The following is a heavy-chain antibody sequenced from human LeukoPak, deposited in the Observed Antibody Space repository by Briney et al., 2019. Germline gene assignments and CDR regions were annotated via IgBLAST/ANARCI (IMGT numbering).Heavy chain of an antibody. J-gene: IGHJ3*02. CDR3: AKDMKGWFGEGAFDI. CDR1: GFTFSSYS. CDR2: IHWNGGRT. Sequence: GGSLRLSCAGAGFTFSSYSMNWVRQAPGKGLEWVSRIHWNGGRTGYADSVKGRFTISRDNAKNSLYLQMNSLRAEDTALYYCAKDMKGWFGEGAFDIWGQGTMVTVSS. V-gene: IGHV3-20*04. D-gene: IGHD3-10*01.